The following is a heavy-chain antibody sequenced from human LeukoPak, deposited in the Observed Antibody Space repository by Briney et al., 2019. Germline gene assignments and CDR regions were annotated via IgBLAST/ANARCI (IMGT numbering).Heavy chain of an antibody. CDR3: ARDSTLGAFDI. Sequence: GGSLRLSCAASGFTFSSYSMNWVRQAPGKGLEWVSSISSRSSYIYYADSVKGRFTISRDNAKNSLYLQMNSLRAEDTAVYYCARDSTLGAFDIWGQGTMVTVSS. CDR2: ISSRSSYI. J-gene: IGHJ3*02. D-gene: IGHD3-10*01. CDR1: GFTFSSYS. V-gene: IGHV3-21*01.